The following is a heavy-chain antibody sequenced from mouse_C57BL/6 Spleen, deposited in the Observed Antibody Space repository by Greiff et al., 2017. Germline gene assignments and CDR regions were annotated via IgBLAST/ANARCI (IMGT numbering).Heavy chain of an antibody. CDR1: GYSFTGYY. V-gene: IGHV1-42*01. CDR3: ARVRAYDGYFDY. J-gene: IGHJ2*01. Sequence: EVQLQQSGPELVKPGASVKISCKASGYSFTGYYMNWVKQSPEKSLEWIGEINPSTGGTTYNQKFKAKATLTVDKSSSTAYRQLKSLTSEDSAVYYCARVRAYDGYFDYWGQGTTLTVSS. D-gene: IGHD2-3*01. CDR2: INPSTGGT.